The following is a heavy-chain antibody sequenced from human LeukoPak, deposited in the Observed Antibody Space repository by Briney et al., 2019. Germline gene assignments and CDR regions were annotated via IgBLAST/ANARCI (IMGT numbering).Heavy chain of an antibody. V-gene: IGHV4-59*08. CDR1: GGAISRYY. D-gene: IGHD2-2*01. Sequence: KPSETLSLTCSVSGGAISRYYWSWIRQPPGKGLEWIGYIYYSGSTNYNPSLKSRVTISVDTSKNQFSLKLSSVTAADTAVYYCARQGPKRDIVVVPIPRYYYYYYMDVWGKGTTVTISS. CDR2: IYYSGST. J-gene: IGHJ6*03. CDR3: ARQGPKRDIVVVPIPRYYYYYYMDV.